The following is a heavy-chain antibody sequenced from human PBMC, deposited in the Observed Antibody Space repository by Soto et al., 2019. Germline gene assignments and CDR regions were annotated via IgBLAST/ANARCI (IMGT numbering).Heavy chain of an antibody. CDR2: IIPIFGTA. V-gene: IGHV1-69*12. CDR1: GGTFSSYA. Sequence: QVQLVQSGAEVKKPGSSVKVSCKASGGTFSSYAISWVRQAPGQGLEWMGGIIPIFGTANYAQKFQGRVTITADESTSTPYMKLSSLRSEDTAVYYCARNTYYYGSGSRPPYYYGMDVWGQGTTVTVSS. D-gene: IGHD3-10*01. CDR3: ARNTYYYGSGSRPPYYYGMDV. J-gene: IGHJ6*02.